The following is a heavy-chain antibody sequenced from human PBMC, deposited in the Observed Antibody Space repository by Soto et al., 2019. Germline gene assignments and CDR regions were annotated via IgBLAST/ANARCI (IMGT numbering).Heavy chain of an antibody. CDR2: TYYRSKWYN. V-gene: IGHV6-1*01. Sequence: SQTLSLTGASSGGSVSTNSATWDWIRQSPSRGLKWLGRTYYRSKWYNDYAVSVKGRITINPDTSNNQLSLQLNSVTPDDTAVYFCARLIGNSWLYSWGQGTLVTVSA. J-gene: IGHJ5*01. D-gene: IGHD2-8*01. CDR3: ARLIGNSWLYS. CDR1: GGSVSTNSAT.